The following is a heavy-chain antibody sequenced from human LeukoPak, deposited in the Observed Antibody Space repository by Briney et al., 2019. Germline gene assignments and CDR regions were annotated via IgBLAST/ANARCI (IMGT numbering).Heavy chain of an antibody. D-gene: IGHD6-13*01. CDR1: GGSFSGYY. V-gene: IGHV4-34*01. J-gene: IGHJ5*02. Sequence: SETLSLTCAVYGGSFSGYYWSWIRQPPGKGLEWIGEINHSGSTNYNPSLKSRVIISVDTSKNQFSLKLSSVTAADTAVYYCARGRVRSSSWYRKKLVWFDPWGQGTLVTVSS. CDR2: INHSGST. CDR3: ARGRVRSSSWYRKKLVWFDP.